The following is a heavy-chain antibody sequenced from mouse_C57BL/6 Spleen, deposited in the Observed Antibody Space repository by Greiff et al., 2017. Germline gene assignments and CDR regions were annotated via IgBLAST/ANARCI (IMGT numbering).Heavy chain of an antibody. J-gene: IGHJ3*01. CDR2: IFPGSGST. CDR3: ARNYYGSSYGWFAY. CDR1: GYTFTDYY. V-gene: IGHV1-75*01. D-gene: IGHD1-1*01. Sequence: VKLVESGPELVKPGASVKISCKASGYTFTDYYINWVKQRPGQGLEWIGWIFPGSGSTYYNEKFKGKATLTVDKSSSTAYMLLSSLTSEDSAVYFCARNYYGSSYGWFAYWGQGTLVTVSA.